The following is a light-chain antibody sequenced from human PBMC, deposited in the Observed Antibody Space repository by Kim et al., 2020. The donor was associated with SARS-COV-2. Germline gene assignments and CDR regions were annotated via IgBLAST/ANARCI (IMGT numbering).Light chain of an antibody. CDR1: SNNVGDEG. V-gene: IGLV10-54*04. CDR3: SVWDSSLTAWV. CDR2: RNN. Sequence: QAGLTQPPSVSKDLRQTATLTCTGNSNNVGDEGAAWLQQHQGHPPKLLSYRNNNRPSGISERFSASRSGNTASLTITGLQPEDEADYYCSVWDSSLTAWVFGGGTKLTVL. J-gene: IGLJ3*02.